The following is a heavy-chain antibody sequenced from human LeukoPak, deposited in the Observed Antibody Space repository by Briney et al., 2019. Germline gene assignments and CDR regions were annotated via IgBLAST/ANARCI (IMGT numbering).Heavy chain of an antibody. Sequence: ASVTVSCKASGYTFAGYYIHWVRRAPGQGLERLGWINPNKGDTKSTQKFRDRVIMTTDTSLTTAYMELINLKSDDTAVYYCTRSSWDCSSGSCYSNMNFDFWGQGTLVTVSS. D-gene: IGHD2-15*01. CDR3: TRSSWDCSSGSCYSNMNFDF. CDR2: INPNKGDT. CDR1: GYTFAGYY. J-gene: IGHJ4*02. V-gene: IGHV1-2*02.